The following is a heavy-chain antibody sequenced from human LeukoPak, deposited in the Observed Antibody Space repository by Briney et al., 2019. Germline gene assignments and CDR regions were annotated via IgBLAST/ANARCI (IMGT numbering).Heavy chain of an antibody. CDR2: ISTYNGNT. D-gene: IGHD6-6*01. Sequence: GASVKVSCKASGYTFTGYYMHWVRQAPGQGLEWMGWISTYNGNTNYAQKLQGRLTMTTDTSTSTAYMELRSLRSDDTAMYYCARGSSTRVYYYYYMDVWGKGTTVTVSS. V-gene: IGHV1-18*04. CDR1: GYTFTGYY. J-gene: IGHJ6*03. CDR3: ARGSSTRVYYYYYMDV.